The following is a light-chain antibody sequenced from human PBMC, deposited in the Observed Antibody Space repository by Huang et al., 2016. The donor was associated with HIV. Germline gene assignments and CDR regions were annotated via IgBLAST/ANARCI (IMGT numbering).Light chain of an antibody. CDR3: QQRFNWSPYT. CDR2: DAS. Sequence: EIVLTQSPATLSLSPGERATLTCRASQSVGSFLAWDQQRPGQAPRLLIYDASDRAPGTPGRFSGGGSGTDFTLTISSLEPEDFAVYYCQQRFNWSPYTCGQGTKLEI. J-gene: IGKJ2*01. V-gene: IGKV3-11*01. CDR1: QSVGSF.